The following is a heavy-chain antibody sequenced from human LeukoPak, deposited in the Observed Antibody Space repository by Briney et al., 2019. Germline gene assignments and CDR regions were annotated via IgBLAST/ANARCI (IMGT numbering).Heavy chain of an antibody. D-gene: IGHD3-10*01. J-gene: IGHJ4*02. CDR2: IYSGGST. CDR1: GFTFSSNY. Sequence: GGSLRLFCAASGFTFSSNYMSWVRQAPGKGLEWVSVIYSGGSTYYADSVKGRFTISRDNSKNTLYLQMNSLRAEDTAVYYCARASYGSGSYADYWGQGTLVTVSS. V-gene: IGHV3-53*01. CDR3: ARASYGSGSYADY.